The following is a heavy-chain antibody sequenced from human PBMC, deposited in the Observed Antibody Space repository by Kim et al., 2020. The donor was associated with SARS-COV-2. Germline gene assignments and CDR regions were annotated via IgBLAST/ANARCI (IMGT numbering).Heavy chain of an antibody. CDR2: ISWNSGSI. Sequence: GGSLRLSCAASGFTFDDYAMHWVRQAPGKGLEWVSGISWNSGSIGYADSVKGRFTISRDNAKNSLYLQMNSLRAEDTALYYCAKAAHDSSGYYYVSPSNSGFFDYWGQGTLVTVSS. V-gene: IGHV3-9*01. J-gene: IGHJ4*02. D-gene: IGHD3-22*01. CDR1: GFTFDDYA. CDR3: AKAAHDSSGYYYVSPSNSGFFDY.